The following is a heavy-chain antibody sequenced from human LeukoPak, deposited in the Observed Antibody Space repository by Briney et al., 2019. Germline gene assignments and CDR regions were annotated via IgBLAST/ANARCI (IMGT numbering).Heavy chain of an antibody. CDR1: GFTLSSHG. J-gene: IGHJ4*02. CDR3: ARDLSFGSLDF. CDR2: MWYDGSKE. Sequence: GGSLRPSCAASGFTLSSHGMHWVRQAPGKGLGWVAGMWYDGSKEDYADSVKGRFTISRDMSKNTLNLQMNSLRVEDTAMFYCARDLSFGSLDFRGQGTLVTVSS. V-gene: IGHV3-33*01. D-gene: IGHD1-26*01.